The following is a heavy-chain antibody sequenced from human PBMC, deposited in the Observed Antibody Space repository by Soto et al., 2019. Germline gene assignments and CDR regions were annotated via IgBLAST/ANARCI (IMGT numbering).Heavy chain of an antibody. CDR1: GYAFTTSA. Sequence: QIHLVQSGAEVRKPGASVRISCQASGYAFTTSAIHWVRQAPGQSLEWMGGINPATGDTKYSQNVRGRVTFALDTSATTAYMDLTSLASHDTAVYFCARAAWRSKLLPYCFDPWGQGTLVTVSS. D-gene: IGHD2-21*01. CDR2: INPATGDT. V-gene: IGHV1-3*01. CDR3: ARAAWRSKLLPYCFDP. J-gene: IGHJ5*02.